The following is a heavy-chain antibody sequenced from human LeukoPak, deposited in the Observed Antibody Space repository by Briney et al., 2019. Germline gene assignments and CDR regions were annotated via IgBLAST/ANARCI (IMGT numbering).Heavy chain of an antibody. D-gene: IGHD6-19*01. V-gene: IGHV1-3*03. CDR1: GYTFTSYA. Sequence: ASVKVSCKASGYTFTSYAMHWVRQAPGQRLEWMGWINAGNGNTKYSQEFQGRVTITRDTSASTAYVELSSLRSEDMAVYYCARESYSSASGFDPWGQGTLVTVSS. CDR3: ARESYSSASGFDP. CDR2: INAGNGNT. J-gene: IGHJ5*02.